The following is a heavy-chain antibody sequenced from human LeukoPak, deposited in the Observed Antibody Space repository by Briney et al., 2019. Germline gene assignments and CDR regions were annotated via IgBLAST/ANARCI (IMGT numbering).Heavy chain of an antibody. D-gene: IGHD3-16*01. CDR1: GYSISSGYY. Sequence: SETLSLTCTVSGYSISSGYYWGWIRQPPGKGLEWIGSVYHSGSTYYNPSLRSRVTISVDTSKNQFSLKLSSVTAADTAVYYCARGSGFGYYFDYWGQGTLVTVSS. V-gene: IGHV4-38-2*02. CDR2: VYHSGST. J-gene: IGHJ4*02. CDR3: ARGSGFGYYFDY.